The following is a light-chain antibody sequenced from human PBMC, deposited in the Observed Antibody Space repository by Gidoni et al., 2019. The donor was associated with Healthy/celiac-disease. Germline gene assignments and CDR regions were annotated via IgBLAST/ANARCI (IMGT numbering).Light chain of an antibody. J-gene: IGKJ1*01. V-gene: IGKV1-39*01. CDR2: AAS. Sequence: DIKMTKSPSSLSASVGDRVTITCRASQSISSYLNWYQQKPGKAPKLLIYAASSLQSWVPSRFSGSGSGTDFTLTISSLQPEDFATYYCQQSYSTPPWTFGQGTKVEIK. CDR1: QSISSY. CDR3: QQSYSTPPWT.